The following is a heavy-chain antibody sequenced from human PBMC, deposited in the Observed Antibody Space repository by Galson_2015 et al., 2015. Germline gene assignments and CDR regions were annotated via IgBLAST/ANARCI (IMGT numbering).Heavy chain of an antibody. CDR2: MNPNSGNT. V-gene: IGHV1-8*01. J-gene: IGHJ4*02. CDR3: AREFTIFGVPSYSFDY. Sequence: SVKVSCKASGYTFTSYDINWVRQATGQGLEWMGWMNPNSGNTGYAQKFQGRVTMTRNTSISTAYMELSSLRSEDTAVYYCAREFTIFGVPSYSFDYWGQGTLVTVSS. D-gene: IGHD3-3*01. CDR1: GYTFTSYD.